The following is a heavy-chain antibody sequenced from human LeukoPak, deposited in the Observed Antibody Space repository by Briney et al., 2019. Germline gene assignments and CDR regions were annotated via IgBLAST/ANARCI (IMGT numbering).Heavy chain of an antibody. Sequence: PSETLSLTCAVYGGSFSGYYWSWIRQPPGKGPEWIGYIYSSGTTSYNPSLKSRVTISADTSKNQFSLKVSSVTAADTAVYYCARGYWFYFDYWGQGTLVTVSS. D-gene: IGHD2-8*02. J-gene: IGHJ4*02. CDR1: GGSFSGYY. CDR2: IYSSGTT. CDR3: ARGYWFYFDY. V-gene: IGHV4-59*08.